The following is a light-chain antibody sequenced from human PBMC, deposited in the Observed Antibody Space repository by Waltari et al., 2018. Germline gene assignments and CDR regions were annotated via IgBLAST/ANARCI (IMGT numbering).Light chain of an antibody. CDR3: NSYTSTTTPNWV. Sequence: QSTLTQPASVSGSTGQSITISCTGVRSNLVSWYQQLPGKVPKLILYDFYNRPSGVSSRFSGSKSGNTASLTISGLQAEDEADYYCNSYTSTTTPNWVFGGGTKLTVL. CDR1: RSNL. J-gene: IGLJ3*02. V-gene: IGLV2-14*03. CDR2: DFY.